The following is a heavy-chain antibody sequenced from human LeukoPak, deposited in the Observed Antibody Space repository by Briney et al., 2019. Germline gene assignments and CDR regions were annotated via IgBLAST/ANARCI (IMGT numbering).Heavy chain of an antibody. V-gene: IGHV1-2*02. CDR3: ARDYGLHSSGYSPFDL. D-gene: IGHD3-22*01. CDR2: INPDNGGT. Sequence: ASVKVSCKASRSTYSGYYIHWVRQAPGQGVEWMGWINPDNGGTNYLEKFQGRVTLTRDTSIITAYIERSRLTSDDTAVYYCARDYGLHSSGYSPFDLWGGGTLVTVSS. CDR1: RSTYSGYY. J-gene: IGHJ2*01.